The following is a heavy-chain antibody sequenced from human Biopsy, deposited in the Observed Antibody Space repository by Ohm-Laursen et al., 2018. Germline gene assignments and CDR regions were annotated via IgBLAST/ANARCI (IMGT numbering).Heavy chain of an antibody. CDR3: AKGYTDYSDSSGFSYYFRY. V-gene: IGHV4-4*07. CDR1: GASISDYY. J-gene: IGHJ4*02. D-gene: IGHD3-22*01. CDR2: IFTSGST. Sequence: TLSLTCAVSGASISDYYCVWIRQPAGKGLEWIGLIFTSGSTTYNPSLRSRVTMSVGTSKNQFTLKLSSVTAADTAIYYCAKGYTDYSDSSGFSYYFRYWGQGTLVTVSS.